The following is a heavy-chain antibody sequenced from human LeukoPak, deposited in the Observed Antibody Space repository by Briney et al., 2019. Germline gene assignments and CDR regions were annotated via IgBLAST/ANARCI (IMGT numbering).Heavy chain of an antibody. J-gene: IGHJ4*01. CDR2: IYLGVSDT. V-gene: IGHV5-51*01. CDR3: ARHERGAVSTNC. D-gene: IGHD3-16*01. Sequence: GEPLDFSCKASGYSFTSYWISWARQLPGRGLGGRGIIYLGVSDTTYSPSFQGQVTISAAKSSTTAYLQWSSPKASATAIYYCARHERGAVSTNCWDQGTLVTVSS. CDR1: GYSFTSYW.